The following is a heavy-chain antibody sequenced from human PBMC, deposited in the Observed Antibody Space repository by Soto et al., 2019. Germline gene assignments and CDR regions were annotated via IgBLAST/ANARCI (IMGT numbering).Heavy chain of an antibody. V-gene: IGHV3-11*01. D-gene: IGHD3-22*01. CDR2: IDTSGTKI. Sequence: GGSLRLSCAASGYTFIDYYMSWIRQAPWKGLEWISYIDTSGTKIYYADSVKGRFTISRDNAKNSLYLEMNSLRAEDTAVYYCARQFKIASWYYYDSSGPRGYYFNYWGKGTLVTVSS. CDR3: ARQFKIASWYYYDSSGPRGYYFNY. J-gene: IGHJ4*02. CDR1: GYTFIDYY.